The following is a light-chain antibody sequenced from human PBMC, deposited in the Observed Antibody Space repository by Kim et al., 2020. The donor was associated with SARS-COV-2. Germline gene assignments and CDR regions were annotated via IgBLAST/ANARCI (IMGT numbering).Light chain of an antibody. J-gene: IGLJ3*02. CDR3: ALWDDSLNHWV. CDR2: SNY. V-gene: IGLV1-44*01. CDR1: HSNFGRRP. Sequence: QSVLTQPPSASGTPGQRVTISCSGSHSNFGRRPTSWYQQFPGTAPKLLIHSNYQRPSGVPDRFSGSKSETSASLAISGLQSEDEADYYCALWDDSLNHWVFGGGTQLTVL.